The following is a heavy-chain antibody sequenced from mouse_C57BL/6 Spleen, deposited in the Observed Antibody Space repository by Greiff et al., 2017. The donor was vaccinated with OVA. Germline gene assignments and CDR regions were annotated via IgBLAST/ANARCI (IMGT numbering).Heavy chain of an antibody. J-gene: IGHJ2*01. CDR1: GYAFSSYW. D-gene: IGHD3-2*02. CDR2: IYPGDGDT. Sequence: VQLQQSGAELVKPGASVKISCKASGYAFSSYWMNWVKQRPGKGLEWIGQIYPGDGDTNYNGKFKGKATLTADKSSSTAYMQLSSLTSEDSAVYFCARGDSSGYEGYWGQGTTLTVSS. CDR3: ARGDSSGYEGY. V-gene: IGHV1-80*01.